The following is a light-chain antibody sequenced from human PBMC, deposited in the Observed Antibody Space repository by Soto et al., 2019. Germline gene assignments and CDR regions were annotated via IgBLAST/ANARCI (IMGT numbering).Light chain of an antibody. V-gene: IGKV1-5*01. CDR2: DAS. Sequence: IQMPQSPSPLSASLGDSLNLPSGASQSISRWLAWHQQKPGKAPRLLIYDASNLQRGVPSRFSGSGYGTEFNLTITSLQPEDFATYYCQQYNDYSGMFGQGTKVDIK. CDR1: QSISRW. CDR3: QQYNDYSGM. J-gene: IGKJ1*01.